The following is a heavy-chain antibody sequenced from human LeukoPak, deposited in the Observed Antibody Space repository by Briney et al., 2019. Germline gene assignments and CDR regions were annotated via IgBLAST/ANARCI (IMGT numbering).Heavy chain of an antibody. V-gene: IGHV1-46*01. Sequence: GASVKVSCKASGYIFTSYYMHWVRQPPAQGLEWMGIINPSCGSTRYAQKFQGRVTITRDTSTHTLYMELSSLKSEDPAVYYCASGVSYGPFDYWGQETLVTVSS. D-gene: IGHD3-10*01. CDR3: ASGVSYGPFDY. CDR2: INPSCGST. J-gene: IGHJ4*02. CDR1: GYIFTSYY.